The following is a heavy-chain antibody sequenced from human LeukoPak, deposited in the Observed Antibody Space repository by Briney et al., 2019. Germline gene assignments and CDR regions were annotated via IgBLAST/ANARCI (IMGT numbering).Heavy chain of an antibody. CDR3: ATYGSGSYTLDWFDP. J-gene: IGHJ5*02. CDR2: ISGSGGST. CDR1: GFTFSSYA. Sequence: PGGSLRLSCAASGFTFSSYAMSWVRQAPGKGLEWVSAISGSGGSTYHADSVKGRFTISRDNSKNTLYLQMNSLRAEDTAVYYCATYGSGSYTLDWFDPWGQGTLVTVSS. D-gene: IGHD3-10*01. V-gene: IGHV3-23*01.